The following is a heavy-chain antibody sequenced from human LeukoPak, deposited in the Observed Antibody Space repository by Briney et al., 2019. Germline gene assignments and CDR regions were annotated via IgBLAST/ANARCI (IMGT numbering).Heavy chain of an antibody. CDR2: IKQDGSEK. V-gene: IGHV3-7*01. CDR3: SRAGYDFWSGHFDP. CDR1: GFTFSSYW. Sequence: GGSLRLSCAASGFTFSSYWMSWVRQAPGKGLEWVANIKQDGSEKYYVDSVKGRFTISRDNAKNSLYLQMNSLRAEDTAVYYCSRAGYDFWSGHFDPWGQGTLVTVSS. J-gene: IGHJ5*02. D-gene: IGHD3-3*01.